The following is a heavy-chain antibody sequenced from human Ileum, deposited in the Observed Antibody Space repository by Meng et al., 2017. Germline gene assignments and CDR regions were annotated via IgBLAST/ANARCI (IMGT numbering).Heavy chain of an antibody. Sequence: GESLKISCAASGFTFSSYAMSWVRQAPGKGLEWVSAISGSGGSTYYADSMKGRFTISRDNSKNTLYLQMNRLRAEDAAVYYCAKALSSGGLTNDYWGQGTLVTVSS. J-gene: IGHJ4*02. CDR3: AKALSSGGLTNDY. D-gene: IGHD6-19*01. CDR1: GFTFSSYA. V-gene: IGHV3-23*01. CDR2: ISGSGGST.